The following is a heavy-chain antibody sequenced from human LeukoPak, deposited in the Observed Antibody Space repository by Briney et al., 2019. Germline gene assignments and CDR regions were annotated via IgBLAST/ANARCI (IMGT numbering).Heavy chain of an antibody. D-gene: IGHD3/OR15-3a*01. J-gene: IGHJ4*02. Sequence: GGSLRLSCTASGFIFSRFGMAWVRQAPGKGPEWVSTISNSGGTYYADSVKGRFTVSRDISMNTVFLQMSSLRAEDTAVYYCAREGRGTGYSAIDYWGQGTLVTVSS. CDR3: AREGRGTGYSAIDY. V-gene: IGHV3-23*01. CDR2: ISNSGGT. CDR1: GFIFSRFG.